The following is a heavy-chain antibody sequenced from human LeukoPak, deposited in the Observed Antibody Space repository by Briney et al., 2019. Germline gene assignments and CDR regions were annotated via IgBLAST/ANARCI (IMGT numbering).Heavy chain of an antibody. V-gene: IGHV4-4*07. CDR3: ARDKVTMVRGVPDPYYYYGMDV. CDR1: GGSISSYY. CDR2: IYTSGST. D-gene: IGHD3-10*01. J-gene: IGHJ6*02. Sequence: SETLSLTCTVSGGSISSYYWSWIRQPAGKGLEWIGRIYTSGSTNYNPSLKSRVTMSVDTSKNQFSLKLSSVTAADTAVYYCARDKVTMVRGVPDPYYYYGMDVWGQGTTVTVSS.